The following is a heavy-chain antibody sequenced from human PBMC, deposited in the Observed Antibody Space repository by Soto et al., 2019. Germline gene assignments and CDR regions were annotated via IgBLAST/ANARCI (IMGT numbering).Heavy chain of an antibody. CDR3: AKDGNLGIVKRKGPYYYYYYMDV. CDR1: GFTFSNYA. D-gene: IGHD7-27*01. Sequence: GGSLRLSCAASGFTFSNYAMNWVRQAPVKGLEWVSAISGSGGSTYYADSVKGRFTISRDNSKNTLYLQMNSLRAEDTAVYYCAKDGNLGIVKRKGPYYYYYYMDVWGKGTTVTVSS. CDR2: ISGSGGST. J-gene: IGHJ6*03. V-gene: IGHV3-23*01.